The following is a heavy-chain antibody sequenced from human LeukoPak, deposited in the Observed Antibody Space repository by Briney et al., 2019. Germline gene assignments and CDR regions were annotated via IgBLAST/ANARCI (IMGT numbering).Heavy chain of an antibody. CDR2: IYTGGTA. Sequence: GGFLRLSCVVSGFIISGNYMSWVRQAPGKGLEWASVIYTGGTAAYTDSVRGRFTISRDTSKNTLYLQMNSLTVEDTAVYCCARGHGQWGQGTLVTVSS. CDR1: GFIISGNY. J-gene: IGHJ4*02. CDR3: ARGHGQ. V-gene: IGHV3-66*01.